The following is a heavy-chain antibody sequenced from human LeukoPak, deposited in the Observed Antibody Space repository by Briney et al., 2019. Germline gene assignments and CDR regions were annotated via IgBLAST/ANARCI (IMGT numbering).Heavy chain of an antibody. D-gene: IGHD2-15*01. V-gene: IGHV3-7*03. CDR1: GFTFSSYA. CDR2: IREDESEK. J-gene: IGHJ6*02. Sequence: PGGSLRLSCAASGFTFSSYAMHWVRQAPGKGLEWVANIREDESEKNYVDSVKGRFTISRDNAWNSLYLQMNSLRPEDTAVYYCAKDLRAATNNYYYGMDVWGQGTTVTVSS. CDR3: AKDLRAATNNYYYGMDV.